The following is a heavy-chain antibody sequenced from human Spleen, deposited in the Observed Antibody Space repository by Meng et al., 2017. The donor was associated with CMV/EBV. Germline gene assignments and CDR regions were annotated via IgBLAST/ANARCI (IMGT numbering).Heavy chain of an antibody. Sequence: GGSLKISCAASGFTFSSYGMHWVRQAPGKGLEWVAFIRYDGSNKYYADSVNGRFTISRDNSKNTLYLQMNSLRAEDMTVYYCAKKGNPGATGYFDYWGQGTLVTVSS. CDR1: GFTFSSYG. J-gene: IGHJ4*02. CDR2: IRYDGSNK. D-gene: IGHD1-26*01. V-gene: IGHV3-30*02. CDR3: AKKGNPGATGYFDY.